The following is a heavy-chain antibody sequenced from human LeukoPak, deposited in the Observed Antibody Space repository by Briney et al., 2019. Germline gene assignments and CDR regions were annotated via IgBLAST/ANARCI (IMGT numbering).Heavy chain of an antibody. V-gene: IGHV1-69*13. CDR1: GYTFTTYG. CDR3: ARFYDSSGYYSGGLSPYFDY. CDR2: IIPIFVTA. J-gene: IGHJ4*02. D-gene: IGHD3-22*01. Sequence: GASVKFSCKPSGYTFTTYGTSWVRQAPGQGLGWMGGIIPIFVTANYAQKFQGRVTITADESTSTAYMELSSLRSEDTAVYYCARFYDSSGYYSGGLSPYFDYWGQGTLVTVSS.